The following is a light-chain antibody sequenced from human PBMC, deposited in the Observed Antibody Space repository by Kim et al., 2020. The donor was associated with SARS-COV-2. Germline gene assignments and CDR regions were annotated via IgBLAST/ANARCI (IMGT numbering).Light chain of an antibody. V-gene: IGLV2-11*01. CDR2: DGS. J-gene: IGLJ3*02. CDR1: SRDVGGYNY. CDR3: CSYAGSYTLWV. Sequence: QSGTNPCTGTSRDVGGYNYVSWYQQQPGKTPKLMIYDGSKRPSGVPDRFSGSKSGNTASLTNSGLQAEDEADYYCCSYAGSYTLWVFGGGTQLTVL.